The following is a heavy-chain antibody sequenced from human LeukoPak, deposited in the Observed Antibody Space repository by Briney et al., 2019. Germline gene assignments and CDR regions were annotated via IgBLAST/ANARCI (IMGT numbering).Heavy chain of an antibody. CDR2: VNHSGST. V-gene: IGHV4-34*01. CDR3: ARHRSGGYSYGVLDY. D-gene: IGHD5-18*01. CDR1: GGSFSGYY. Sequence: PSETLSHTCAVYGGSFSGYYWSWIRQPPGKGLEWIGEVNHSGSTNYNPSLKSRVTMSVDTSKNQFSLKLSSVTAADTAVYYCARHRSGGYSYGVLDYWGQGALVSVSS. J-gene: IGHJ4*02.